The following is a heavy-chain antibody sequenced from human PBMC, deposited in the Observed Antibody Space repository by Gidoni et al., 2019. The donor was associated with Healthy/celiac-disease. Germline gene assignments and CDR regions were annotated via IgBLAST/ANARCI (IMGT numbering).Heavy chain of an antibody. J-gene: IGHJ4*02. CDR1: GFTFTSSA. CDR3: AAAGQQWLEIDY. Sequence: QMQLVQSGPEGKKPGTSVKGSCKGGGFTFTSSAVQWVRQARGQRLEWIGWIVVGSGNTNYAQKFQERVTITRDMSTSTAYMELSSLRSEDTAVYHCAAAGQQWLEIDYWGQGTLVTVSS. D-gene: IGHD6-19*01. CDR2: IVVGSGNT. V-gene: IGHV1-58*01.